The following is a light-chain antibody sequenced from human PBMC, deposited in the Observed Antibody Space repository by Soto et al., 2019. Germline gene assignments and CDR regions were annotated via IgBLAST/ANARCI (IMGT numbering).Light chain of an antibody. V-gene: IGKV3-20*01. CDR3: QQYSSSPWT. CDR2: GTS. Sequence: EIVLTQSPGTLSLSPGERATLSCRASQSVSSSSLAWYQQKPGRAPRLLIFGTSTRATGIPDRFSGSGSGTDFTLTVSGLEPEDFAVYYCQQYSSSPWTFGQGTKVEIK. J-gene: IGKJ1*01. CDR1: QSVSSSS.